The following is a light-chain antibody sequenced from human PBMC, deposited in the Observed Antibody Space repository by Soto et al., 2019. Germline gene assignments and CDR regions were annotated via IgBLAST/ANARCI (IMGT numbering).Light chain of an antibody. J-gene: IGKJ2*01. V-gene: IGKV3-20*01. CDR1: QSIFDNY. Sequence: EIVLTQSPGTLSLSPRERATLSCRASQSIFDNYLAWYQKKPGQAPRLLVYGASFRASIIPDRCSGSGSGKDFTITISRLEPEDFAVYYCQQYGGSPLTFGQGTRLEIK. CDR3: QQYGGSPLT. CDR2: GAS.